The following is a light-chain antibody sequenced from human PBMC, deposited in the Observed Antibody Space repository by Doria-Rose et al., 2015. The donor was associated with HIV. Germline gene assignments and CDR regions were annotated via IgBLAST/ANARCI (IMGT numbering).Light chain of an antibody. J-gene: IGKJ5*01. V-gene: IGKV1-27*01. Sequence: TQSPSSLSASVGDRVTITCRASQGITDRLAWYQQRPGRVPKLLIYGASTLQSGVPSRFNGSGSGTDFTLTITSLQPEDVATYFCQKYGSAPLTFGQGTRLDI. CDR3: QKYGSAPLT. CDR1: QGITDR. CDR2: GAS.